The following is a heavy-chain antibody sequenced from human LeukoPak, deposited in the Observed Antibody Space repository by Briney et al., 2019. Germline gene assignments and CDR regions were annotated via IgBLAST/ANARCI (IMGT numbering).Heavy chain of an antibody. CDR2: IYHTGST. CDR1: GASVRSGSYY. D-gene: IGHD3-16*01. V-gene: IGHV4-61*01. Sequence: TSETLSLTCTVSGASVRSGSYYWTWIRQPPGEGLEWIGDIYHTGSTNYNPSLKSRVTFSLDKSKNHFALKLTSVTVADTAIYYCASYDYVWGSLDFWGQGTLVPVSS. CDR3: ASYDYVWGSLDF. J-gene: IGHJ4*02.